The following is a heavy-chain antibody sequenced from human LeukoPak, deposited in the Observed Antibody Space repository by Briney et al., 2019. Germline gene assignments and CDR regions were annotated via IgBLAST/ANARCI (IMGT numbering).Heavy chain of an antibody. V-gene: IGHV3-30*18. CDR3: AKDIGSIDYYYGMDV. D-gene: IGHD2-15*01. CDR1: GFTFSSYG. Sequence: GGSLRLSCAASGFTFSSYGMHWVRQAPGKGLEWVAVISYGGSNKYYADSVKGRFTISRDNSKNTLYLQMNSLRAEDTAVYYCAKDIGSIDYYYGMDVWGQGTTVTVSS. CDR2: ISYGGSNK. J-gene: IGHJ6*02.